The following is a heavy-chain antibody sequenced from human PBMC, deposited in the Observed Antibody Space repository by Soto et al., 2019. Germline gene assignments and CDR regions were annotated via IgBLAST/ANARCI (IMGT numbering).Heavy chain of an antibody. J-gene: IGHJ5*02. D-gene: IGHD2-2*01. CDR2: IYYSGST. CDR3: ARVPDR. CDR1: GGTIVSVDDS. Sequence: PLEILCLTYTVSGGTIVSVDDSWIWIRQPPGKGLEWIGYIYYSGSTYYNQSLKNRVTISVDRSKNQFSLKLSSVTAADTAVYYCARVPDRWGQGTLDIVSS. V-gene: IGHV4-30-4*02.